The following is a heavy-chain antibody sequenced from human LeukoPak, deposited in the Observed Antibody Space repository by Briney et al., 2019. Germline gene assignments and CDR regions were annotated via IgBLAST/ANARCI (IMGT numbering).Heavy chain of an antibody. CDR2: ISAYNGNT. CDR3: ARDYQYRGGVDP. V-gene: IGHV1-18*01. J-gene: IGHJ5*02. CDR1: GYTFTSCG. D-gene: IGHD3-16*01. Sequence: ASVKVSCKASGYTFTSCGISWVRQAPGQGLEWMGWISAYNGNTNYAQKLQGRGTMTTDTSTSTAYMELRSLRSDDTAVYYCARDYQYRGGVDPWGQGTLVTVSS.